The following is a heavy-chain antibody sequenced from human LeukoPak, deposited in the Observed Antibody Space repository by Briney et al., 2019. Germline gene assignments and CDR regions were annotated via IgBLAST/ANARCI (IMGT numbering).Heavy chain of an antibody. CDR3: ARGPPELRSLPSGAGNWFDP. Sequence: ASVKVSCKASGYTFTCYYMHWVRQAPGQGLEWMGWINPNSGGTNYAQKFQGRVTMTRDTSVSTAYMELSRLRSDDTAVYYCARGPPELRSLPSGAGNWFDPWGQGTLVTVSS. CDR2: INPNSGGT. J-gene: IGHJ5*02. V-gene: IGHV1-2*02. D-gene: IGHD1-26*01. CDR1: GYTFTCYY.